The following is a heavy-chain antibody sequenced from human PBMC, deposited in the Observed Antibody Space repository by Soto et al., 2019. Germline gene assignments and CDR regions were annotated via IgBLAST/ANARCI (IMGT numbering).Heavy chain of an antibody. CDR3: AISAITMVRGVTNLRNY. J-gene: IGHJ4*02. CDR2: IYYSGST. Sequence: SETLSLTCTVSGGSISSYYWSWIRQPPGKGLEWIGYIYYSGSTNYNPSLKSRVTISVDTSKNQFSLKLSSVTAADTAVYYCAISAITMVRGVTNLRNYWGQGTLVTVSS. D-gene: IGHD3-10*01. V-gene: IGHV4-59*01. CDR1: GGSISSYY.